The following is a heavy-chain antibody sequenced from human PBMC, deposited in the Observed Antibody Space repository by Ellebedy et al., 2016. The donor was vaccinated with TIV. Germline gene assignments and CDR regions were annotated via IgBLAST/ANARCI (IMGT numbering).Heavy chain of an antibody. D-gene: IGHD5-18*01. CDR1: GYTFTGYY. CDR2: IIPIFGTA. J-gene: IGHJ6*03. CDR3: ARGYSYGYYYYYMDV. V-gene: IGHV1-69*13. Sequence: SVKVSXXASGYTFTGYYMHWVRQAPGQGLEWMGWIIPIFGTANYAQKFQGRVTITADESTSTAYMELSSLRSEDTAVYYCARGYSYGYYYYYMDVWGKGTTVTVSS.